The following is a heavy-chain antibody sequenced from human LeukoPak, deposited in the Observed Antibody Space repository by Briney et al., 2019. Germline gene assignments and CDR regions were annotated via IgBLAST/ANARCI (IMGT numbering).Heavy chain of an antibody. Sequence: PGGSLRLSCAASGLTFSSYGMRWVRQAPGKGLEWVAIIWYDGRNKYYADSVTGRFTISRDNSNNTLYLQMNSLRDDDTAVYYCATGGSSNWIEYWGQGTLVTVSS. CDR3: ATGGSSNWIEY. CDR2: IWYDGRNK. CDR1: GLTFSSYG. D-gene: IGHD6-13*01. J-gene: IGHJ4*02. V-gene: IGHV3-33*01.